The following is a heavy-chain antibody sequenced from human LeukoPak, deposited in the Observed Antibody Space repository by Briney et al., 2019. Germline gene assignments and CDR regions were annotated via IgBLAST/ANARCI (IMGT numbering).Heavy chain of an antibody. CDR2: INPNSGGT. D-gene: IGHD2-15*01. Sequence: GASAKVSCKASGYTFTGYYMYWVRQAPGQGLEWMGRINPNSGGTDYAQNFQGRVTMTRDTSISTAYMELSRLRSDDTAVYYCARGYCSGGTCYLVENWFDPWGQGTLVTVSS. CDR3: ARGYCSGGTCYLVENWFDP. CDR1: GYTFTGYY. J-gene: IGHJ5*02. V-gene: IGHV1-2*06.